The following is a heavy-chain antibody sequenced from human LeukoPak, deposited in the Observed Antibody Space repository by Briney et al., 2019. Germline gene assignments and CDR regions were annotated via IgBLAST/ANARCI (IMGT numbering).Heavy chain of an antibody. J-gene: IGHJ4*02. CDR2: VSPGGYT. CDR3: ARIRCGRGQERSYNH. Sequence: PSETLSLTCAVAGVSPTDYDWSWIRQSPEKGLEWIGEVSPGGYTTYNPSLKSRVIISEDTSENQLSLNERSVTAADTALYYRARIRCGRGQERSYNHGAQGSLVTVSS. CDR1: GVSPTDYD. D-gene: IGHD2-21*01. V-gene: IGHV4-34*01.